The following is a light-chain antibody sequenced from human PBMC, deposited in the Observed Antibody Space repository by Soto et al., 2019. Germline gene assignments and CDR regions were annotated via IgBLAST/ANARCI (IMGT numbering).Light chain of an antibody. CDR2: YDD. J-gene: IGLJ3*02. Sequence: QSVLTQPPSVSEAPRQRVTISCSGSTSNIGNNAVNWYQQLPGKAPKLVIFYDDLVSSGVSARFSGSKSGTSASLAISGLQSEDEADYYCAVWDDTLNGWVFGGGTKLTVL. CDR3: AVWDDTLNGWV. V-gene: IGLV1-36*01. CDR1: TSNIGNNA.